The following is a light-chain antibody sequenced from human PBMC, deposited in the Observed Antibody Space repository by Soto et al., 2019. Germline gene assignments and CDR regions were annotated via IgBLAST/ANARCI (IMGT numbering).Light chain of an antibody. CDR3: QQYYNWPLT. J-gene: IGKJ5*01. Sequence: EKGMTQSPATLSVSPGERATLSCRASQSVSSNLAWYQQKPGQAPRLLIYGASSRATGIPVRFSGSGSGTEFTLTISSLQSEDFAVYYCQQYYNWPLTFGQGTRLEIK. CDR2: GAS. V-gene: IGKV3-15*01. CDR1: QSVSSN.